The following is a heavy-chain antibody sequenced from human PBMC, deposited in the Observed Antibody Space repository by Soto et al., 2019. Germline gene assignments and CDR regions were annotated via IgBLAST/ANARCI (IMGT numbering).Heavy chain of an antibody. J-gene: IGHJ4*02. CDR1: GGTFSSYA. CDR3: AWIGLGATTVTHFDY. D-gene: IGHD4-17*01. CDR2: IIPIFGTA. Sequence: QVQLVQSGAEVKKPGSSVKVSCKASGGTFSSYAISWVRQAPGQGLEWMGGIIPIFGTANYAQKFQGRVTITVDKSTSTAYMELSSLRTEQTAVYYCAWIGLGATTVTHFDYWGQGTLVTVSS. V-gene: IGHV1-69*14.